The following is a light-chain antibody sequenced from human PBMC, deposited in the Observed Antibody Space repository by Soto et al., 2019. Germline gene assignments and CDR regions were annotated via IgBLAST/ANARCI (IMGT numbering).Light chain of an antibody. J-gene: IGKJ1*01. V-gene: IGKV3-15*01. Sequence: EIVLTQSPGTLSLSPGERATLSCRASQSVSSNLAWYQQKPGQAPRLVLQRICIRAIGVPARFSGSGSETEFTRTISGLQSEDSGVYYCMQHYAWPWTFGQWTKVAI. CDR3: MQHYAWPWT. CDR1: QSVSSN. CDR2: RIC.